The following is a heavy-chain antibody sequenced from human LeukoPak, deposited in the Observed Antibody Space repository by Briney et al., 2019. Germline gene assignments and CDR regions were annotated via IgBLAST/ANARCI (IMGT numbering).Heavy chain of an antibody. Sequence: GGSRRLSVAASGFTFSDYYMSWIRKAPGKGLEWVSYISSSGSTIYYADSVKGRFTISRDNAKNSLYLQMNSLRGEDTAVYYCARDPIPIVFDYWGQGTLVTVSS. CDR2: ISSSGSTI. CDR3: ARDPIPIVFDY. D-gene: IGHD3-9*01. CDR1: GFTFSDYY. V-gene: IGHV3-11*04. J-gene: IGHJ4*02.